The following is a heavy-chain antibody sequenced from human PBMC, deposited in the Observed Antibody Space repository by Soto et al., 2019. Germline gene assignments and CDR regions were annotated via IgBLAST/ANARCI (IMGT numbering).Heavy chain of an antibody. J-gene: IGHJ5*02. CDR1: SGSNSSGDYY. Sequence: QVQLQESGPGLVKPSQTLSLTCTVASGSNSSGDYYWSWIRQPPGKGLEWIGYVYHTGRDYYEPSLKSRPTISIDTSNNQFSLKLNSVTAADTAVYYCARSMVRGGWFDPWGQGTLVTVSS. V-gene: IGHV4-30-4*01. CDR2: VYHTGRD. CDR3: ARSMVRGGWFDP. D-gene: IGHD3-10*01.